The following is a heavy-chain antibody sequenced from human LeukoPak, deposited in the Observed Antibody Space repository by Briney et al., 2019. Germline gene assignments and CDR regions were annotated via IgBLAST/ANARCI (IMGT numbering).Heavy chain of an antibody. CDR3: SRDGQYYGMDV. Sequence: GGSLRLSCAASGSIFSSYTMNWVRQPPGKGLEWVAAIRSSSSSIYYADSVKGRFTISRDNAQNSVFLQMNSLRAEDTAVYYCSRDGQYYGMDVWGQGTTVTVSS. J-gene: IGHJ6*02. CDR2: IRSSSSSI. CDR1: GSIFSSYT. V-gene: IGHV3-21*01.